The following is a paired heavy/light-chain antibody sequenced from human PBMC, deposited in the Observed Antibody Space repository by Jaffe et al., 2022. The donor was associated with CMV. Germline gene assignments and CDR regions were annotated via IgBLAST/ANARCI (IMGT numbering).Heavy chain of an antibody. CDR1: GFTFSSYA. V-gene: IGHV3-23*01. CDR2: ISGSGGST. D-gene: IGHD6-13*01. Sequence: EVQLLESGGGLVQPGGSLRLSCAASGFTFSSYAMSWVRQAPGKGLEWVSAISGSGGSTYYADSVKGRFTISRDNSKNTLYLQMNSLRAEDTAVYYCAKDHLPLSGSSWYSNWFDPWGQGTLVTVSS. CDR3: AKDHLPLSGSSWYSNWFDP. J-gene: IGHJ5*02.
Light chain of an antibody. CDR3: QSADSSGTYPRV. CDR1: ALPKQY. CDR2: KDS. V-gene: IGLV3-25*03. Sequence: SYELTQPPSVSVSPGQTARITCSGDALPKQYAYWYQQKPGQAPVLVIYKDSERPSGIPERFSGSSSGTTVTLTISGVQAEDEADYYCQSADSSGTYPRVFGGGTKLTVL. J-gene: IGLJ3*02.